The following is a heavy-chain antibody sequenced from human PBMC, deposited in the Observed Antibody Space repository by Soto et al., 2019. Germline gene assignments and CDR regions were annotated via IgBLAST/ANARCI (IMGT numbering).Heavy chain of an antibody. CDR2: IYYSGST. Sequence: QVQLQESGPGLVKPSETLSLTCTVSGGSISSYYWSWIRQPPGKGLEWIGYIYYSGSTNYNPSLKSRVTISVDTSKNQFSLKLSSVTAADTAVYYCARYKRDGGSTSNWFDPWGQGTLVTVSS. J-gene: IGHJ5*02. D-gene: IGHD2-15*01. V-gene: IGHV4-59*01. CDR3: ARYKRDGGSTSNWFDP. CDR1: GGSISSYY.